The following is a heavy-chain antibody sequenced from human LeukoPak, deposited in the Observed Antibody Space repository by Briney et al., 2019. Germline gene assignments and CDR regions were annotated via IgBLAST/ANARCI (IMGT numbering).Heavy chain of an antibody. CDR3: ASFYGSGSYIPIGVDYYYYYYMDV. D-gene: IGHD3-10*01. CDR2: ISFYNGNT. Sequence: ASVKVSCKASGYSVTTYGIAWVRQASGRGLEWMGWISFYNGNTKYAQKYQGRVTITADKSTSTAYMELSSLRSEDTAVYYCASFYGSGSYIPIGVDYYYYYYMDVWGKGTTVTVSS. J-gene: IGHJ6*03. V-gene: IGHV1-18*01. CDR1: GYSVTTYG.